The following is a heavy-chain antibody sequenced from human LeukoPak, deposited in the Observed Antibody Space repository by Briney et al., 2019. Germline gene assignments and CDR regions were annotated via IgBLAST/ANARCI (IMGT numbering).Heavy chain of an antibody. V-gene: IGHV3-33*06. Sequence: GGSLRLSCAASGLTFRSYDRHWVRQETGKGLEWVAVIWYDGINKYYADSVKGRFTISRDNSKNTLYLQMNSLRAGDTAVYYCAKEPYPYDSSGYYDYWGQGTLVTVSS. CDR1: GLTFRSYD. J-gene: IGHJ4*02. CDR3: AKEPYPYDSSGYYDY. D-gene: IGHD3-22*01. CDR2: IWYDGINK.